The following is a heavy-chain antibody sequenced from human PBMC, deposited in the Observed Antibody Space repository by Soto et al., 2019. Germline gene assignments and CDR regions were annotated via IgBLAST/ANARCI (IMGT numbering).Heavy chain of an antibody. CDR2: IYDSGSP. V-gene: IGHV4-59*01. CDR1: GDSISVYY. D-gene: IGHD3-9*01. CDR3: ARGVGSSPPRY. Sequence: PSETLSLTCTISGDSISVYYWSWIRQSPGQGLEWIGYIYDSGSPYYNPSLKTRVTISADTSKNQISLKLTSATAADTAVYYCARGVGSSPPRYWGRGTLVTVSS. J-gene: IGHJ4*02.